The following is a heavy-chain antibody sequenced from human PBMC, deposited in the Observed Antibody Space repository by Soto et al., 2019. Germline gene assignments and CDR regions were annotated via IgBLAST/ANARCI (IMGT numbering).Heavy chain of an antibody. CDR3: ARDVAGYTLGYCSGGSCYLRRMDV. V-gene: IGHV1-69*13. Sequence: GAAVKVSCKPSGGTFSSYAISWVRQAPGQGLEWMGGIIPIFGTANYAQKFQGRVTITADESTSTAYMELSSLRSEDTAVYYCARDVAGYTLGYCSGGSCYLRRMDVWGQGTTVTVSS. CDR2: IIPIFGTA. CDR1: GGTFSSYA. D-gene: IGHD2-15*01. J-gene: IGHJ6*02.